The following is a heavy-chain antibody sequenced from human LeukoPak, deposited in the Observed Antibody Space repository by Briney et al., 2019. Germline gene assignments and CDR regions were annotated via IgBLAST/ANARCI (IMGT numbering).Heavy chain of an antibody. J-gene: IGHJ4*02. D-gene: IGHD3-22*01. Sequence: SETLSLTCTVSGYSISSGYYWGWIRQPPGKGLEWIGSIYHSGSTYYNPSLKSRVTMSVDTSKKQFSLKLSSVTAADTAVYYCARTPIYYYDNSGYYNWGQGTLVTVSS. CDR3: ARTPIYYYDNSGYYN. V-gene: IGHV4-38-2*02. CDR1: GYSISSGYY. CDR2: IYHSGST.